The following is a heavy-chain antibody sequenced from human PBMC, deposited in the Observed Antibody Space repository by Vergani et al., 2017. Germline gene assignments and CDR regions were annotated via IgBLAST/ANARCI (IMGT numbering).Heavy chain of an antibody. J-gene: IGHJ5*02. Sequence: EVQLEESGGGLVLPGRSLRLSCVASGFTSAGYAMHWVRQAPGKGLEWVSGISWNSNSIGYADSVKGRFTISRDNAKNSLYLQMNSLRAEDTAVYYCARGPHTVGYSYGNWFDPWGQGTLVTVSS. CDR1: GFTSAGYA. D-gene: IGHD5-18*01. CDR3: ARGPHTVGYSYGNWFDP. V-gene: IGHV3-9*02. CDR2: ISWNSNSI.